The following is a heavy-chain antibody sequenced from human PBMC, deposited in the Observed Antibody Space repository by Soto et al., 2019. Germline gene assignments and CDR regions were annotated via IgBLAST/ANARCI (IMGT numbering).Heavy chain of an antibody. J-gene: IGHJ4*02. CDR3: ARTSRFEY. Sequence: PSETLYLTCTVSGGSISSGGYYWSWIRQHPGKGLEWIGYIYYSGSTNYNPSLMSRVTISVDTSKNQFSLKLSSVTAAETAVYYCARTSRFEYWGQGTLVTVSS. D-gene: IGHD6-6*01. CDR2: IYYSGST. CDR1: GGSISSGGYY. V-gene: IGHV4-61*08.